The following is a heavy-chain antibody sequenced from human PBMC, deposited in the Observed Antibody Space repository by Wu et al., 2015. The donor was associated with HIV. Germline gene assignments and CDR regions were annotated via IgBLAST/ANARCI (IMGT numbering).Heavy chain of an antibody. Sequence: QVQLVQSGAEAKRPEASVKISCKASGYSFTDYYVQWVRQAPGQGLEWMGWMNPNSGNTGYAQKFQGRVTMTRNTSISTAYMELSSLRSEDTAVYYCARGQATQDIVVVVAADYGMDVWGQGTTVTVSS. CDR2: MNPNSGNT. CDR3: ARGQATQDIVVVVAADYGMDV. CDR1: GYSFTDYY. J-gene: IGHJ6*02. V-gene: IGHV1-8*02. D-gene: IGHD2-15*01.